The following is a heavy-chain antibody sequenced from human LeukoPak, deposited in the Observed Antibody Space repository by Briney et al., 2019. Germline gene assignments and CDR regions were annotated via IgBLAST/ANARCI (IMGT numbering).Heavy chain of an antibody. D-gene: IGHD4-17*01. V-gene: IGHV3-23*01. CDR3: AKGGLYGDYHY. J-gene: IGHJ4*02. CDR1: GFTFSNYA. CDR2: ISGSGSST. Sequence: GGSLRLSCAASGFTFSNYAMSWVRQAPGKGLEWVSGISGSGSSTYYADSVKGRFTISRDNSKNTLYLQMNSLRAEDTAVYYCAKGGLYGDYHYWGQGTLVTVSS.